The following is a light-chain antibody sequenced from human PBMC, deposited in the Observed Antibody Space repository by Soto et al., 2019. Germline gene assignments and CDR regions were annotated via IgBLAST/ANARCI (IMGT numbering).Light chain of an antibody. CDR2: GAS. CDR1: QSVSSN. CDR3: QQYSNWPT. J-gene: IGKJ4*01. V-gene: IGKV3-15*01. Sequence: EIVMTQSPATLSVSPGERATLCFRASQSVSSNLAWYQQKPGQAPRLLIYGASTRATGIPARFSGSGSGTEFTLTISSLQSEDFAVYYCQQYSNWPTFGGGTKVDIK.